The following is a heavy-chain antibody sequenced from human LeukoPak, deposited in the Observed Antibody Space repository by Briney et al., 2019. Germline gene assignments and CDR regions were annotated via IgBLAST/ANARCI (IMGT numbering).Heavy chain of an antibody. V-gene: IGHV1-46*01. CDR1: VYTFTSYY. CDR2: INPSGGST. J-gene: IGHJ3*01. CDR3: ARGRVVAIKPGDVRPDL. Sequence: ASVKLRFSSSVYTFTSYYMQWVRQAPGQELEWMGIINPSGGSTSYAQKFQGRVTMTRDTSTSTVYMEMSSLRSEDTAVYYCARGRVVAIKPGDVRPDLWGQGTMVTVSS. D-gene: IGHD3-22*01.